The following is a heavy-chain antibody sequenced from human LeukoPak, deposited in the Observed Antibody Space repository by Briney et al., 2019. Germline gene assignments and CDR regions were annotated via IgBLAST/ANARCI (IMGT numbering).Heavy chain of an antibody. Sequence: GGSLRLSCAASGFNLGGNAMAWVRQAPGKGLEWVSAIEGSNDNSHYADSVRGRFTVSRDTSKSTLFLQMNSLRAEDTAVYYCARDGTIVVVPAEYFQHWGQGTLVTVSS. CDR2: IEGSNDNS. J-gene: IGHJ1*01. CDR1: GFNLGGNA. CDR3: ARDGTIVVVPAEYFQH. V-gene: IGHV3-23*01. D-gene: IGHD3-22*01.